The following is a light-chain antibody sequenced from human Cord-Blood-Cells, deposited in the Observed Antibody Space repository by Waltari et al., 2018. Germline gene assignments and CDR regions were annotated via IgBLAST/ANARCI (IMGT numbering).Light chain of an antibody. CDR2: EGS. CDR1: SSDVGSYNL. J-gene: IGLJ1*01. V-gene: IGLV2-23*01. CDR3: CSYAGSSIFYV. Sequence: QSALTQPASVSGSPGQSITISCTGTSSDVGSYNLVSLYQQHPGKAPKLMIYEGSKRPSGVSNRFSGSKSGNTASLTISGLQAEDEADYYCCSYAGSSIFYVFGTGTKVTVL.